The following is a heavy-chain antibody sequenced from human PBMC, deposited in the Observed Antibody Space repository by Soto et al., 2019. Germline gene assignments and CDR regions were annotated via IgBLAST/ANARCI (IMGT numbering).Heavy chain of an antibody. D-gene: IGHD3-10*01. J-gene: IGHJ4*02. CDR3: TRGPRPSSVGTGAF. Sequence: PGGSLRLSCTASGSTFSMYWMHWVRQVPGKGPEWVSRISDDGSRADYADSVKGRFTISRDNAKNTLYLEMHVLRADDTAVYYCTRGPRPSSVGTGAFWGQGTPVTVSS. V-gene: IGHV3-74*01. CDR1: GSTFSMYW. CDR2: ISDDGSRA.